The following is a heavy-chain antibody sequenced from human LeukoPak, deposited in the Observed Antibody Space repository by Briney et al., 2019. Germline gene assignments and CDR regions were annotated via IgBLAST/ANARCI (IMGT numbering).Heavy chain of an antibody. D-gene: IGHD2-15*01. CDR1: GGSFSGYY. CDR2: INHSGST. CDR3: ARGRVPLRYCSGGSCYKGPFDY. V-gene: IGHV4-34*01. J-gene: IGHJ4*02. Sequence: SETLSLTCAVYGGSFSGYYWSWIRQPPGKGLEWIGEINHSGSTNYNPSLKSRVTISVDTSKNQFSLKLSSVTAADTAVYYCARGRVPLRYCSGGSCYKGPFDYWGQETLVTVSS.